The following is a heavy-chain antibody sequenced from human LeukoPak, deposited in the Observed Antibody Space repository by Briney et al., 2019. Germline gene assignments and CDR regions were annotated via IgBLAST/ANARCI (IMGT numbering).Heavy chain of an antibody. Sequence: PSETLSLTCTVSGGSISSYYWSWIRQPPGKGLEWIGYIYYSGSTNYNPSLKSRVTISVDTSKNQFSLKLGSVTAADTAVYYCARVATAYCGGDCDAFDIWGQGTMVTVSS. V-gene: IGHV4-59*12. D-gene: IGHD2-21*01. J-gene: IGHJ3*02. CDR1: GGSISSYY. CDR3: ARVATAYCGGDCDAFDI. CDR2: IYYSGST.